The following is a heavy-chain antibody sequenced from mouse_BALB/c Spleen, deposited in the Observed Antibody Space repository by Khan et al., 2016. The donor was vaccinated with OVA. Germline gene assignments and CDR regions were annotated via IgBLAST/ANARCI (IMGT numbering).Heavy chain of an antibody. V-gene: IGHV2-3*01. CDR1: GLSLTSYG. D-gene: IGHD6-1*01. J-gene: IGHJ4*01. CDR2: IWGDGNT. CDR3: AGFEASYYAVDY. Sequence: QVQLKESGPGLVAPSQSLSITCTVSGLSLTSYGVSWVRQPPGKGLEWLGVIWGDGNTNYHSVLKSRLSIRKDTSQSQVFLKLNSLQTDDTATYYCAGFEASYYAVDYWGQGTSVTVSS.